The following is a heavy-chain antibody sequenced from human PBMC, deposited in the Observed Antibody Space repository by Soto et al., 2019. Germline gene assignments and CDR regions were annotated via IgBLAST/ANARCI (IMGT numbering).Heavy chain of an antibody. Sequence: QVQLQESGPGLVKPSGTLSLTCAVSGGSISSSNWWSWVRQPPGKGLEWIGEIYHSGSTNYNPSLKSRVTIPVDKSRNLFSLKLSSVTAADTAVYYCALSPDSSGYYPRWYYYGMDVWGQGTTVTVSS. J-gene: IGHJ6*02. CDR1: GGSISSSNW. CDR2: IYHSGST. CDR3: ALSPDSSGYYPRWYYYGMDV. V-gene: IGHV4-4*02. D-gene: IGHD3-22*01.